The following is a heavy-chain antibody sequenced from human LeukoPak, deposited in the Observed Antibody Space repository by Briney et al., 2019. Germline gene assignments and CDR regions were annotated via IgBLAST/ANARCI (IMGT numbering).Heavy chain of an antibody. V-gene: IGHV3-21*01. CDR3: ASLMTTNPDNDY. CDR1: GFTFSSYS. D-gene: IGHD4-17*01. Sequence: PGGSLRLSCAASGFTFSSYSMNWVRQAPGKGLEWVSSISSSSSYIYYADSVKGRFTISRDSAKNSLYLQMNSLRAEDTAVYYCASLMTTNPDNDYWGQGTLVTVSS. J-gene: IGHJ4*02. CDR2: ISSSSSYI.